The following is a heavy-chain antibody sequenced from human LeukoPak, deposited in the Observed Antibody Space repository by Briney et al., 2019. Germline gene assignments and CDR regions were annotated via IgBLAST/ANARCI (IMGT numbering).Heavy chain of an antibody. CDR3: ARGRFVLVPSLKRWYFDL. CDR1: GFTFRNYD. D-gene: IGHD2-8*02. CDR2: IGTEGDT. Sequence: GGSLRLSCTASGFTFRNYDMHWVRQATGKGLEWVSGIGTEGDTFYPDSVKGRFTISRENAKNSFYLQMNSLRAGDTAVYYCARGRFVLVPSLKRWYFDLWGRGTLVTVSS. J-gene: IGHJ2*01. V-gene: IGHV3-13*01.